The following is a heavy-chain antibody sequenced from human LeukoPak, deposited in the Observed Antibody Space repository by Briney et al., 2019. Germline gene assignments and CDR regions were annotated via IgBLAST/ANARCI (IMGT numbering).Heavy chain of an antibody. V-gene: IGHV3-11*04. J-gene: IGHJ4*02. D-gene: IGHD2-2*02. CDR1: GFTFSDYY. CDR3: ARGGKAKGYCSSTSCYNFDY. Sequence: GGSLRLSCAASGFTFSDYYMSWIRQAPGKGLEWVSYISSSGSTIYYADSVKGRFTISRDNSKNTLYLQMNSLRAEDTAVYYCARGGKAKGYCSSTSCYNFDYWGQGTLVTVSS. CDR2: ISSSGSTI.